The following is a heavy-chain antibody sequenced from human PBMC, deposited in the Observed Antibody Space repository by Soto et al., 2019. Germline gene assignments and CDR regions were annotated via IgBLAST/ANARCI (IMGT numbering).Heavy chain of an antibody. CDR2: FDPEDGET. CDR3: APAHFQHGNHAGPVFDS. V-gene: IGHV1-24*01. D-gene: IGHD4-17*01. J-gene: IGHJ4*02. CDR1: GYTLTELS. Sequence: ASVKVSCKVSGYTLTELSMHWVRQAPGKGLEWMGGFDPEDGETIYAQKFQGRVTMTEDTSTDTAYMELSGLRSEDMAVYYCAPAHFQHGNHAGPVFDSWGQGALLTVSS.